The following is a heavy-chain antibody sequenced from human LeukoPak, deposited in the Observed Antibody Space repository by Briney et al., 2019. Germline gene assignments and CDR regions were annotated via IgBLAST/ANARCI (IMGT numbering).Heavy chain of an antibody. CDR3: ARDNESSWSQSDYYYYGMDV. J-gene: IGHJ6*02. CDR2: INPNSGGT. CDR1: GYTFTGYY. V-gene: IGHV1-2*02. Sequence: ASVKVSCKASGYTFTGYYMHWVRQAPEQGLEWMGWINPNSGGTNYAQKFQGRVTMTRDTSISTAYMELTRLRSDDTAVYYCARDNESSWSQSDYYYYGMDVWGQGTTVTVSS. D-gene: IGHD6-13*01.